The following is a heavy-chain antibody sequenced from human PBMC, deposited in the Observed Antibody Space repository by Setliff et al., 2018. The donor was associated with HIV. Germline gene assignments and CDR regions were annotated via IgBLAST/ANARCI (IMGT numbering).Heavy chain of an antibody. D-gene: IGHD3-10*01. J-gene: IGHJ6*03. Sequence: PGGCLRLSCAASGFTFSTYAMSWVRQAPGKGLEWVSAISGSGGSTYYADSVKGRFSISRDNSKNTLYLQMNNLRAEDTAVYYCARDTYISGNHYYYYYMDVWGKGTTVTVS. V-gene: IGHV3-23*01. CDR3: ARDTYISGNHYYYYYMDV. CDR2: ISGSGGST. CDR1: GFTFSTYA.